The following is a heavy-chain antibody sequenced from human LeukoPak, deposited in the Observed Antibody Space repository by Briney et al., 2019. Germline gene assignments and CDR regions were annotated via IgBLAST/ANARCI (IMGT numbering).Heavy chain of an antibody. J-gene: IGHJ4*02. CDR2: IRYDGSNE. V-gene: IGHV3-30*02. CDR3: AKLLTGGYSYGQNDC. D-gene: IGHD5-18*01. Sequence: GGSLRLSCAASGFTFSSYWMSWVRQAPGKGLEWVAFIRYDGSNEYYADSVKGRFTISRDNSKNTLYLQMNSLRAEDTAVYYCAKLLTGGYSYGQNDCWGQGTLVTVSS. CDR1: GFTFSSYW.